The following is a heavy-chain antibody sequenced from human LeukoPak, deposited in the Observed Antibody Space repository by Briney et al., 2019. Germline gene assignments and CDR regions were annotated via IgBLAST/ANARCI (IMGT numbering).Heavy chain of an antibody. Sequence: PGGSLRLSWAASGFTFDDYAMHWVRQAPGKGLEWVSGISWNSGSIGYADSVKGRFTISRDNAKNSLYLQMNSLRAEDTAVYYCARLERLGRGGAFDIWGQGTMVTVSS. V-gene: IGHV3-9*01. CDR3: ARLERLGRGGAFDI. CDR1: GFTFDDYA. D-gene: IGHD3-16*01. CDR2: ISWNSGSI. J-gene: IGHJ3*02.